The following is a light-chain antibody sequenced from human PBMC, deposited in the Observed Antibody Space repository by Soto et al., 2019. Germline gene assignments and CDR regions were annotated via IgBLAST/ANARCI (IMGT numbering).Light chain of an antibody. Sequence: QSVLTQPPSVYGAPGQRVTISCTGSSSNIGAGYDVHWYQQLPGTAPKLLIYDNTNRPSGVPDRFSGSKSGTSASLAITGLQAEDEADYYCQSYDRSLSGSRVFGTGTKVTVL. CDR3: QSYDRSLSGSRV. CDR1: SSNIGAGYD. J-gene: IGLJ1*01. CDR2: DNT. V-gene: IGLV1-40*01.